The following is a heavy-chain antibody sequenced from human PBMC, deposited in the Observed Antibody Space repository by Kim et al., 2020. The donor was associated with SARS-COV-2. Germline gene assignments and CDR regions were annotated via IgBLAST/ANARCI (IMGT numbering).Heavy chain of an antibody. Sequence: DPDPMKGRHTNSRDDSKNTLYLQMISLRAEDTAVYYCAKSKVGATRIFDYWGQGTLVTVSS. V-gene: IGHV3-23*01. D-gene: IGHD1-26*01. J-gene: IGHJ4*02. CDR3: AKSKVGATRIFDY.